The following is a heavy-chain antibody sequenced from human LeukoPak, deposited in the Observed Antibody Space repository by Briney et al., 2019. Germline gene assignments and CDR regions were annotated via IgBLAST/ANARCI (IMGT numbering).Heavy chain of an antibody. D-gene: IGHD6-19*01. V-gene: IGHV4-59*01. CDR3: ARATDSNGWLFDY. CDR2: INYSGST. Sequence: PSETLSLICSVSGGSISSYYWSWIRQPPGKGLEWIGYINYSGSTNYNPYLKSRVTISVDTSRNQLSLKVTAVTAAHTAVYYCARATDSNGWLFDYWGQGTLVTVSS. J-gene: IGHJ4*02. CDR1: GGSISSYY.